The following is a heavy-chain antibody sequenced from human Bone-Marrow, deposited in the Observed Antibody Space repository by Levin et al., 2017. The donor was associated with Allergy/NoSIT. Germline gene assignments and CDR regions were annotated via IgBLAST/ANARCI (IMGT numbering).Heavy chain of an antibody. J-gene: IGHJ3*01. CDR2: MSHDGSDK. D-gene: IGHD6-19*01. CDR1: GFTFSSYG. V-gene: IGHV3-30*18. Sequence: GGSLRLSCAASGFTFSSYGMHWVRQAPGKGLEWVAVMSHDGSDKYSADSLRGRFTISRDNSKNTLYLQIDSLRAEDTAVYYCAKERSIAVTDDAFDVWGRGTVVTVSS. CDR3: AKERSIAVTDDAFDV.